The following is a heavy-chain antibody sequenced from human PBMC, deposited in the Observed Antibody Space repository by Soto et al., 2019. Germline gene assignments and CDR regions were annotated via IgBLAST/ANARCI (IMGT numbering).Heavy chain of an antibody. V-gene: IGHV3-23*01. D-gene: IGHD3-16*01. CDR1: GFTFSSYA. Sequence: EVQLLESGGGLVQPGGSLRLSCAASGFTFSSYAMSWVRQAPGKGLEWVSAISGSGGSTYYADSVKGRFTISRDNSKNTLYLQMKSLRAEDTAVYYCAKGGRMAPRGDYWGQGTLVTVSS. CDR2: ISGSGGST. CDR3: AKGGRMAPRGDY. J-gene: IGHJ4*02.